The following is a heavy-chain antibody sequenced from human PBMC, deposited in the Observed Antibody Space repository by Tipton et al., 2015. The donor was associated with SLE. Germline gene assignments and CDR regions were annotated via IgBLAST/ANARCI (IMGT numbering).Heavy chain of an antibody. CDR1: GYSISSGYY. CDR3: ARRRPTSYGMDV. V-gene: IGHV4-61*02. Sequence: TLSLTCAVSGYSISSGYYWGWIRQPAGKGLEWIGRIYTSGSTNYNPSLKSRVTMSVDTSKNQFSLKLSSVTAADTAVYYCARRRPTSYGMDVWGQGTTVTVSS. CDR2: IYTSGST. D-gene: IGHD5-24*01. J-gene: IGHJ6*02.